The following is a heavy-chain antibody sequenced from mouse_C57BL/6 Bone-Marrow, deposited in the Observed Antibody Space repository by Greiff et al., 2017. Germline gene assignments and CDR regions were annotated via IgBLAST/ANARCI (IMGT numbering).Heavy chain of an antibody. Sequence: EVQLHQSGPELVKPGASVKISCKASGYTFTDYYMNWVKQSHGKSLEWIGDINPNNGGTSYNQKFKGKATLTVDKSSSTAYMELRSLTSEDSAVYYCAREAGTDAMDYWGQGTSVTVSS. D-gene: IGHD4-1*01. V-gene: IGHV1-26*01. J-gene: IGHJ4*01. CDR3: AREAGTDAMDY. CDR2: INPNNGGT. CDR1: GYTFTDYY.